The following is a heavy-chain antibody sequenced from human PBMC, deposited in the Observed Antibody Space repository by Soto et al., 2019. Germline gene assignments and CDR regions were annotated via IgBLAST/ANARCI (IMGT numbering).Heavy chain of an antibody. D-gene: IGHD2-21*02. CDR3: AKNCGGDCYTNFDC. Sequence: PGGSLRLSCAASGFTFSSSAMSWVRQAPGMGLEWASGVSGSGGTTYSADSVKGRFTISRDNSRNTLYLQMNSLRADDTAVYYCAKNCGGDCYTNFDCWGQGTLVTVSS. CDR1: GFTFSSSA. CDR2: VSGSGGTT. J-gene: IGHJ4*02. V-gene: IGHV3-23*01.